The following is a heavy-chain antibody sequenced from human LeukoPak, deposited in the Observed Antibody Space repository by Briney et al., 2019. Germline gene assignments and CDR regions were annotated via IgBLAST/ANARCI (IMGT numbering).Heavy chain of an antibody. V-gene: IGHV4-4*02. D-gene: IGHD2-8*01. CDR1: GFTFSNAW. Sequence: GSLRLSCAASGFTFSNAWMRWVRQPPGKGLEWIGEIYHSGSTNYNPSLKSRVTISVDKSKNQFSLKLSSVTAADTAVYYCARDNASALDYWGQGTLVTVSS. CDR3: ARDNASALDY. CDR2: IYHSGST. J-gene: IGHJ4*02.